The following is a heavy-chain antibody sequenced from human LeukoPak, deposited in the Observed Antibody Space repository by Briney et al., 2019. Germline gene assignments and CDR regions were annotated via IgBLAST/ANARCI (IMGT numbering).Heavy chain of an antibody. CDR1: GFPFDDYG. V-gene: IGHV3-20*04. CDR3: AKAQGDIVLMVYARPFDY. J-gene: IGHJ4*02. CDR2: INWNGGST. D-gene: IGHD2-8*01. Sequence: GGSLRLSCVDSGFPFDDYGMNWVRQVPGKGLEWVSGINWNGGSTGYADSVKGRFTISRDNAKNSLYLQTNSLRAEDTAVYYCAKAQGDIVLMVYARPFDYWGQGTLVTVSS.